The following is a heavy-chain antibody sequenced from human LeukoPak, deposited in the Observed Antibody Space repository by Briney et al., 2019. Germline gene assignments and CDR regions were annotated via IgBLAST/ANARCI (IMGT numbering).Heavy chain of an antibody. Sequence: GGSLRLSCAASGFTVSSNYMSWVRQAPGKGLEWVSVIYSGGSTYYADSVKGRFTISRDNSKNTLYLQMNSLRAEDTAVYYCAGDRSGYYPLTRPFDIWGQGTMVTVSS. J-gene: IGHJ3*02. CDR2: IYSGGST. CDR3: AGDRSGYYPLTRPFDI. D-gene: IGHD3-3*01. CDR1: GFTVSSNY. V-gene: IGHV3-53*01.